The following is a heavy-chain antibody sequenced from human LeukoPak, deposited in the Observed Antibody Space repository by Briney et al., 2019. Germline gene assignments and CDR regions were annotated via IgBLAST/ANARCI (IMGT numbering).Heavy chain of an antibody. D-gene: IGHD5-24*01. CDR3: ARARGAAIFQSAFDI. J-gene: IGHJ3*02. Sequence: SETLSLTCTVSGGSISSYYWSWIRQPPGKGLEWIGYIYNSGSTNYNSSLKSRVTISADTSKNQFSLKLSSVTAADTAVYYCARARGAAIFQSAFDIWGQGTMVTVSS. CDR2: IYNSGST. CDR1: GGSISSYY. V-gene: IGHV4-59*01.